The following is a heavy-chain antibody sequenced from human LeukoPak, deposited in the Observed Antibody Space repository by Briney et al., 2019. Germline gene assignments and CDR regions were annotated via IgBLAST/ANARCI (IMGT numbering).Heavy chain of an antibody. CDR3: AKVPSVVVAATYYYYMNV. J-gene: IGHJ6*03. Sequence: GGSLRLSCAASGFTFSSYGMHWVRQAPGKGLEWVAFIRDDGSNKYYADSVKGRFTISRDNSKNTLYLQMNSLRAEDTAVYYCAKVPSVVVAATYYYYMNVWGKGPTVTISS. CDR2: IRDDGSNK. D-gene: IGHD2-15*01. V-gene: IGHV3-30*02. CDR1: GFTFSSYG.